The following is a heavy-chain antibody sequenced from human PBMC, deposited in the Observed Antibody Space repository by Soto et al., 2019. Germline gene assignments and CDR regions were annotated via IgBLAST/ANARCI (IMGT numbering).Heavy chain of an antibody. Sequence: ASVKVSCKASGYTFTSYGISWVRKAPGQGLEWMGWISAYNGNTNYAQKLQGRVTMTTDTSTSTAYMELRSLRSDDTAVYYCATNYYDSSGYYYEAERYYYYYYGMDVWGQGTTVTVSS. CDR2: ISAYNGNT. D-gene: IGHD3-22*01. V-gene: IGHV1-18*01. J-gene: IGHJ6*02. CDR3: ATNYYDSSGYYYEAERYYYYYYGMDV. CDR1: GYTFTSYG.